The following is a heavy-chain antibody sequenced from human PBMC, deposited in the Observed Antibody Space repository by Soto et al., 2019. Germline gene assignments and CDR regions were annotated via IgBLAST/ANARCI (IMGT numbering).Heavy chain of an antibody. CDR2: IYWDDDK. J-gene: IGHJ5*02. D-gene: IGHD3-22*01. CDR3: ALTGGYYSTWRWFDP. Sequence: ESGPMLVNPTQTLTLTCTFSGFSLSTSGVGVGWIRQPPGKALEWLALIYWDDDKRYSPSLKSRLTITKDTSKNQVVLTMTNMDPVDTATYYCALTGGYYSTWRWFDPWGQGTLVTVSS. V-gene: IGHV2-5*02. CDR1: GFSLSTSGVG.